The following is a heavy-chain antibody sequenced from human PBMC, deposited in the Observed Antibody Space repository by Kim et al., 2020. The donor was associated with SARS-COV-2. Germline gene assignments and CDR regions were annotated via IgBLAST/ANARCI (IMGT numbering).Heavy chain of an antibody. CDR3: AEDGLWAAAAGYFDY. J-gene: IGHJ4*01. Sequence: GGSLRLSCAASEFSFSTYGMHWVRQAPGKGLEWVAVISYDGKNNYYADSVKGRFTVSRDNSKNTVYLQMNSLSGEDTAVYYCAEDGLWAAAAGYFDYWG. D-gene: IGHD6-13*01. CDR1: EFSFSTYG. V-gene: IGHV3-30*18. CDR2: ISYDGKNN.